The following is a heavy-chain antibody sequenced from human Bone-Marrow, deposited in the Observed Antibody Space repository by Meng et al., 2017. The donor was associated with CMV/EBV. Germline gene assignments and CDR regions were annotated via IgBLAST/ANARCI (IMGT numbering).Heavy chain of an antibody. CDR2: ISYIGIT. D-gene: IGHD1/OR15-1a*01. Sequence: GSLRLSCTVSGGSISSYYWSWIRQPPGKGLEWIGYISYIGITNYNASLKSRVTISVDTSKNQFSLKLSSVTAADSAVYYCARDILEHNAFDMWGQGTMVTVSS. J-gene: IGHJ3*02. V-gene: IGHV4-59*12. CDR1: GGSISSYY. CDR3: ARDILEHNAFDM.